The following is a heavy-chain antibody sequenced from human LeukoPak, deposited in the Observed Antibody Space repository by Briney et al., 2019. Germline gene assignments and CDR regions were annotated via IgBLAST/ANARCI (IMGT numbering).Heavy chain of an antibody. Sequence: PGRSPRLSCAASGFTFSTYPIHWVRQAPGKGLEWVAAISYDGRNKNYADSVKGRFTISRDNSKNTLYLQMNSLRAEDTAVYYCARVGGLSPNSFDIWGQGTMVTVSS. CDR2: ISYDGRNK. J-gene: IGHJ3*02. D-gene: IGHD3-16*01. CDR3: ARVGGLSPNSFDI. V-gene: IGHV3-30*04. CDR1: GFTFSTYP.